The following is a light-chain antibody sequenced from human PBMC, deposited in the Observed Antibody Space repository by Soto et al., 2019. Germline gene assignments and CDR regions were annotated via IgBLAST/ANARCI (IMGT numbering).Light chain of an antibody. Sequence: ETVLTQSPGTLSLSPAERATLSCRASQSISSVYVAWYQQRPGQAPRLLISGASNRATGIPDRFSGSGSGTDFTLTISRLEPEDFAVYYCQQYGGSPLVTFGGGTKVEIK. CDR1: QSISSVY. V-gene: IGKV3-20*01. J-gene: IGKJ4*01. CDR3: QQYGGSPLVT. CDR2: GAS.